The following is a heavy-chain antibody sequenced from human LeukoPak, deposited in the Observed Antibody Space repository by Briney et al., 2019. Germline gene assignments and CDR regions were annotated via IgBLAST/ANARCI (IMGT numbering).Heavy chain of an antibody. D-gene: IGHD4-11*01. CDR2: IWSDGSDK. CDR3: AKDAQRGFDYSNSLQN. V-gene: IGHV3-33*06. J-gene: IGHJ1*01. Sequence: GSLRLSCAASGFTFSHYGMHWVRQTPGAGLGWVAVIWSDGSDKYYAKSVKGRFTISRDNSKNSLFLQMNSLRAEDTAVYYCAKDAQRGFDYSNSLQNWGQGILVTVSS. CDR1: GFTFSHYG.